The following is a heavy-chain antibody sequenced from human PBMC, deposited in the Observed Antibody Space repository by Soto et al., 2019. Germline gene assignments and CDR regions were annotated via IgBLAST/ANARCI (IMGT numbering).Heavy chain of an antibody. CDR3: ARENIVVVVAADWFDP. Sequence: PGGSLRLSCAASGFTFSSYAMHWVRQAPGKGLEWVAVISYDGSNKYYADSVKGRFTISRDNSKNTLYLLMNSLRAEDTAVYYCARENIVVVVAADWFDPWGQGTLVTVSS. V-gene: IGHV3-30-3*01. J-gene: IGHJ5*02. D-gene: IGHD2-15*01. CDR2: ISYDGSNK. CDR1: GFTFSSYA.